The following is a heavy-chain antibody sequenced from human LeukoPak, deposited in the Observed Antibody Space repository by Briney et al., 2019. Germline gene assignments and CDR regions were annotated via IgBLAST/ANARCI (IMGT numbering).Heavy chain of an antibody. CDR1: GFTFSIYG. CDR3: AKMAYYFDSSGQSTPYYFDY. J-gene: IGHJ4*02. Sequence: GSLRLSCAASGFTFSIYGMRWVRQAPGRGLGWGSSISGSGGSTDYADSVKGRSTISRDNSKNTVYQQMNSLRAGDTAVYYCAKMAYYFDSSGQSTPYYFDYWGQGILVSVSS. CDR2: ISGSGGST. D-gene: IGHD3-22*01. V-gene: IGHV3-23*01.